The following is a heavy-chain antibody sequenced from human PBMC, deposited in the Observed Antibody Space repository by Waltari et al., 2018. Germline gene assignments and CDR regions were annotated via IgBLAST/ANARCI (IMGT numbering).Heavy chain of an antibody. CDR3: ATREDYGGNLRYFDY. Sequence: QLQLQESGPGLVKPSETLSLTCTVSGGSISSSSYYWGWIRQPPGKGLEWIGSIYYSGRTYYNPSLKSRVTISVDTSKNQFSLKLSSVTAADTAVYYCATREDYGGNLRYFDYWGQGTLVTVSS. CDR2: IYYSGRT. J-gene: IGHJ4*02. D-gene: IGHD4-17*01. CDR1: GGSISSSSYY. V-gene: IGHV4-39*01.